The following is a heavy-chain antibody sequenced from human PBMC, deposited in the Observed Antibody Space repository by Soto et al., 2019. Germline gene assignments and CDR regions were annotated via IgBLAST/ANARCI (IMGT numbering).Heavy chain of an antibody. D-gene: IGHD3-10*01. CDR1: GGTFSSYC. CDR2: IIPIFGTA. J-gene: IGHJ6*02. V-gene: IGHV1-69*01. Sequence: SVKVSCNASGGTFSSYCSSWVRQAPGQGLEWMGGIIPIFGTANYAQKFQGRVTITADESTSTAYMELSSLRSEGTAVYYCARGTRRGSYYRNYYYCCGMDVWGRGTTVTVSS. CDR3: ARGTRRGSYYRNYYYCCGMDV.